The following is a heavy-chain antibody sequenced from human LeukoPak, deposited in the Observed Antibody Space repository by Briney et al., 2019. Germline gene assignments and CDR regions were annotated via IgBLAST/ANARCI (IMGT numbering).Heavy chain of an antibody. CDR3: ARAYGDAFDI. Sequence: SGTLSLTCAVSGGSISSSNWWSWVRQPPGKGLEWIGYIYYSGSTNYNPSLKSRVTISVDTSKNQFSLKLSSVTAADTAVYYCARAYGDAFDIWGQGTMVTVSS. CDR1: GGSISSSNW. D-gene: IGHD4-17*01. J-gene: IGHJ3*02. CDR2: IYYSGST. V-gene: IGHV4-4*02.